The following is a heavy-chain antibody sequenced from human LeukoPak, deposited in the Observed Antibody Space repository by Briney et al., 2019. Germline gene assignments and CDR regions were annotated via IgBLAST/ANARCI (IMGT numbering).Heavy chain of an antibody. CDR2: VRSKADGGTT. CDR3: TTVRPGTSGYSY. J-gene: IGHJ4*02. CDR1: GXTFSSAW. D-gene: IGHD3-22*01. Sequence: PGGSLRLSCAASGXTFSSAWMTWVRQAPGKGLEWVGRVRSKADGGTTDYAAPAKGRFTISRDDSKNTVLLQMNSLKTEDTAVYYCTTVRPGTSGYSYWGQGTLVTVSS. V-gene: IGHV3-15*01.